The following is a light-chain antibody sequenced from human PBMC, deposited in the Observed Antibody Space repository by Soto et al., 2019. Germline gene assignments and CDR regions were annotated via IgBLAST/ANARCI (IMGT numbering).Light chain of an antibody. Sequence: ETVMTQSAAALSVSVGERVTLSCRASQSVSTNLAWYQQRPGQAPRLLIHDASTRATGVPDRISGSGSGTHFTLTISRLQSEDFAVYFCQQYNNWPRTFGQGTKLEIK. J-gene: IGKJ2*01. V-gene: IGKV3-15*01. CDR2: DAS. CDR3: QQYNNWPRT. CDR1: QSVSTN.